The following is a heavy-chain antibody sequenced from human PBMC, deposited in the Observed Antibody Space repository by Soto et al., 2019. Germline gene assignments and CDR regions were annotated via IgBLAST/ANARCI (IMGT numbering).Heavy chain of an antibody. Sequence: QVQLVQSGAEVKKPGSSVKVSCKASGGTFSSYAISWVRQAPGQGLEWMGGIIPIFGTANYAQKFQGRVTITADESTSTAYMELSSLRSEDTAVYYCARASLLKMATMRETPSHYYYYYGMDVWGQGTTVTVSS. CDR1: GGTFSSYA. CDR3: ARASLLKMATMRETPSHYYYYYGMDV. CDR2: IIPIFGTA. V-gene: IGHV1-69*01. D-gene: IGHD5-12*01. J-gene: IGHJ6*02.